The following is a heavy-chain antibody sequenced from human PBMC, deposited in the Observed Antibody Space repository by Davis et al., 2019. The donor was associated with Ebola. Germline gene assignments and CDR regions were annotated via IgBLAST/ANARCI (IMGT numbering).Heavy chain of an antibody. Sequence: SVKVSCKASGGTFSSYAISWVRQAPGQGLEWMGRIIPILGIANYAQKFQGRVTITADKSTSTAYMELSSLRSEDTAVYYCARGHLITIFGVVSQFDPWGQGTLVTVSS. D-gene: IGHD3-3*01. V-gene: IGHV1-69*04. CDR2: IIPILGIA. J-gene: IGHJ5*02. CDR1: GGTFSSYA. CDR3: ARGHLITIFGVVSQFDP.